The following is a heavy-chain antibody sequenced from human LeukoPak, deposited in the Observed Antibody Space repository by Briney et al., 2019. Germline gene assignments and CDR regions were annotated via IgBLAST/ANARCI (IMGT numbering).Heavy chain of an antibody. J-gene: IGHJ4*02. CDR1: GFTFSNAW. Sequence: GGSLRLSCAASGFTFSNAWMTWVRQAPGKGLEWVGHIKKKSDGGTTDYAAPVKGRFTISRDDSKDTLYLRMNSLKTEDTAVYFCTTVQQWLAQALGYWGQGTLVTVSS. CDR3: TTVQQWLAQALGY. V-gene: IGHV3-15*01. D-gene: IGHD6-19*01. CDR2: IKKKSDGGTT.